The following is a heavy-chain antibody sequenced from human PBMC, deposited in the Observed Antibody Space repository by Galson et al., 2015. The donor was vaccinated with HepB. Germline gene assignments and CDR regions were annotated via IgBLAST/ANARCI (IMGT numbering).Heavy chain of an antibody. D-gene: IGHD2-21*01. J-gene: IGHJ4*02. V-gene: IGHV3-21*01. Sequence: SLRLSCVASGFTFSSYGMNWVRQAPGKGLEWVSSISSISSYISYADSVKGRFTISRDNAQNSLFLQMNRLRGEDTAVYYCARDFLWQHLVPQDRRDYWGQGTLVTVSS. CDR3: ARDFLWQHLVPQDRRDY. CDR1: GFTFSSYG. CDR2: ISSISSYI.